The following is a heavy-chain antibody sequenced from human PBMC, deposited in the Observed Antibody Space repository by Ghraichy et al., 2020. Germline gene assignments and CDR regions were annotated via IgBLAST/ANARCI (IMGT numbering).Heavy chain of an antibody. V-gene: IGHV3-72*01. Sequence: GGSLRLSCSASGFSLSDHYMDWVRQAPGKGLEWVGRTGNKANSYTTQYAASVRGRFTISRDDSQNSMSLQMNSLKTEDTAVYYCILSPYCSRTGCSSVPDYLGQGTLVTVSS. CDR1: GFSLSDHY. CDR3: ILSPYCSRTGCSSVPDY. CDR2: TGNKANSYTT. D-gene: IGHD2-2*01. J-gene: IGHJ4*02.